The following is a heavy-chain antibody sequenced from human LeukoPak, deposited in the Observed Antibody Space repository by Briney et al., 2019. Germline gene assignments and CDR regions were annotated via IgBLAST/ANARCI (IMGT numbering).Heavy chain of an antibody. J-gene: IGHJ4*02. CDR2: IYYSGST. CDR1: GGSISSSSYY. V-gene: IGHV4-39*01. CDR3: ARLVPGREMATMLFDY. D-gene: IGHD5-24*01. Sequence: SETMSLTCTVSGGSISSSSYYWGWIRQPPGKGLEWIGSIYYSGSTYYNPSLKSRVTISVDTSKNQFSLKLSSVTAADTAVYYCARLVPGREMATMLFDYWGQGTLVTVSS.